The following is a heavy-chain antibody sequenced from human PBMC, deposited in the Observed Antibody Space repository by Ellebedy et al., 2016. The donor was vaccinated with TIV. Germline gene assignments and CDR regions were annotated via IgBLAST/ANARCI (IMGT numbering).Heavy chain of an antibody. V-gene: IGHV1-69*13. J-gene: IGHJ5*02. Sequence: ASVKVSCKASGGTFSNYVITWMRQAPGQGLEWVGEIIPIFGTPNDAQKFQGRVKITADESTSTVDMELSNLRSEDTAVYYCAKAYSTGYYVGWFDPWGQGTLVTVSS. CDR1: GGTFSNYV. CDR3: AKAYSTGYYVGWFDP. CDR2: IIPIFGTP. D-gene: IGHD6-19*01.